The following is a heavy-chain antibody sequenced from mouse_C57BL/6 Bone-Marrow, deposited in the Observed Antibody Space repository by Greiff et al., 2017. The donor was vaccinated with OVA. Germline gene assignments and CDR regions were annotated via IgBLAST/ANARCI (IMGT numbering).Heavy chain of an antibody. CDR1: EYAFTSHD. Sequence: DVQLVESGRGLVQPGESLKLSCESTEYAFTSHDMSWVRKTPEKRLELVAAITRDGGSTYYPDTMERLFIISRDNTKQTLYLQMCSLRSEDTALYYCANSSYWGKGTTLTVST. CDR3: ANSSY. J-gene: IGHJ2*01. V-gene: IGHV5-2*01. D-gene: IGHD2-12*01. CDR2: ITRDGGST.